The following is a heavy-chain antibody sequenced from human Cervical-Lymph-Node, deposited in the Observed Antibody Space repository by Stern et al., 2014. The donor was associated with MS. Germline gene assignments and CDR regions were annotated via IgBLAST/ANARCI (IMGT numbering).Heavy chain of an antibody. CDR1: GYTFTNYY. Sequence: QVQLVESGPEVKKPGASVMVSCKTSGYTFTNYYIHWVRQAPGQGLEWMGIINPNGSVTASAPKFQGRLTMTRDTSTTTVYMRLIPLTSEDTAMYYCTRAVGGVGREWGQGPLVFVSS. CDR3: TRAVGGVGRE. V-gene: IGHV1-46*01. D-gene: IGHD3-16*01. CDR2: INPNGSVT. J-gene: IGHJ4*02.